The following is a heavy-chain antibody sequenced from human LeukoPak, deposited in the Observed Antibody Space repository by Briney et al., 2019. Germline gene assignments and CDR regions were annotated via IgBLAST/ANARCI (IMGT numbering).Heavy chain of an antibody. CDR3: AREGYYNSGLDAFDI. V-gene: IGHV1-69*15. D-gene: IGHD2/OR15-2a*01. Sequence: SVRVSCKASGGTFSSYAISWVRQAPGQWLEWMGRIIPIFGTANYAQKFQGRVTITADESTSTAYMELSSLRSEDTAVYYCAREGYYNSGLDAFDIWGQGTMVTVSS. CDR1: GGTFSSYA. J-gene: IGHJ3*02. CDR2: IIPIFGTA.